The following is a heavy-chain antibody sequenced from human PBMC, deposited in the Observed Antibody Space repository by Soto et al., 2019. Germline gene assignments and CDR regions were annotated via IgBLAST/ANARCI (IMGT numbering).Heavy chain of an antibody. Sequence: VSGPTLVNPTQTLTLTCTFSGFSLNSNGMCVNWIRQPPGKALEWLALIDWDDDKYYSTSLKTRLTISRDTSKNQVVLTMTNMEPVDTVTYYCARMSAFPSGYPHRMDVWGEGTTVTVSS. CDR3: ARMSAFPSGYPHRMDV. J-gene: IGHJ6*04. D-gene: IGHD3-10*01. CDR2: IDWDDDK. CDR1: GFSLNSNGMC. V-gene: IGHV2-70*13.